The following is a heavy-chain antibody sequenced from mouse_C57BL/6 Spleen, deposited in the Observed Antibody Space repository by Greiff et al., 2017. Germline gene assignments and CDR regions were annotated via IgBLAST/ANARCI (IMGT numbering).Heavy chain of an antibody. CDR2: IWRGGST. D-gene: IGHD2-5*01. CDR1: GFSLTSYG. CDR3: AKASPSNSFDS. J-gene: IGHJ2*01. V-gene: IGHV2-4*01. Sequence: VQLQQPGPGLVRPSHSLSITCTVSGFSLTSYGVHWVRQRPGKGLEWLGVIWRGGSTDYNAAFISRLSISVDKSKSQVFFKMNSLQADDTAIYCCAKASPSNSFDSWGQGTTLTVSS.